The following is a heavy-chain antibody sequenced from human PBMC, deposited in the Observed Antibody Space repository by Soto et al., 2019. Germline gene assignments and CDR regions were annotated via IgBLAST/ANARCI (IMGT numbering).Heavy chain of an antibody. D-gene: IGHD3-22*01. CDR2: IYYSGST. J-gene: IGHJ4*01. Sequence: PSETLSLTCTVSGGSIRSYSWSWSRQPPGKGLEWIGYIYYSGSTNYNPSLKSRVTISVDTSKNQFSLKLSSVTAADTAVYDCAREARDLYSYDSRQLYGFDFWGHCTLVIVSS. CDR1: GGSIRSYS. CDR3: AREARDLYSYDSRQLYGFDF. V-gene: IGHV4-59*01.